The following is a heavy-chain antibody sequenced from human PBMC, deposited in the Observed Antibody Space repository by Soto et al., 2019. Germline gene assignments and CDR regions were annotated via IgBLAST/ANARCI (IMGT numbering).Heavy chain of an antibody. CDR2: IYYSGST. V-gene: IGHV4-59*01. CDR1: GGSISSYY. J-gene: IGHJ2*01. D-gene: IGHD2-15*01. CDR3: ARDFCSGGSCYFPNWYFDL. Sequence: SETLSLTCTVSGGSISSYYWSWIRQPPGKGLEWIGYIYYSGSTNYNPSLKSRVTISVDTSKNQFSLKLSSVTAADTAVYYCARDFCSGGSCYFPNWYFDLWGRGTLVTSPQ.